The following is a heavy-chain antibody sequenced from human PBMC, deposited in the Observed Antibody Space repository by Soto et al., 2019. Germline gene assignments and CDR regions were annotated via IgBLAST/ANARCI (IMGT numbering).Heavy chain of an antibody. CDR3: ARRHSSSWYRYFDY. D-gene: IGHD6-13*01. CDR1: GGSISSSSYY. CDR2: IYYCGST. V-gene: IGHV4-39*01. Sequence: PSETLSLTCTVSGGSISSSSYYWGWIRQPPGKGLEWIGSIYYCGSTYYNPSLKSRVTISVDTSKNQFSLKLSSVTAADTAVYYCARRHSSSWYRYFDYWGQGTLVTAPQ. J-gene: IGHJ4*02.